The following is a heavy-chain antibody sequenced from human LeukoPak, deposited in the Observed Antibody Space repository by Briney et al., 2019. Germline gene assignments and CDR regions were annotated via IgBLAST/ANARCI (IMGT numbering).Heavy chain of an antibody. D-gene: IGHD3-22*01. V-gene: IGHV1-69*05. CDR1: GGTFSSYA. CDR3: ARDPYDSSGYYSDY. CDR2: IIPIFGTA. Sequence: GASVKVSCKASGGTFSSYAISWVRQAPGQGLEWMGRIIPIFGTANYAQKFQGRVTITTDESTSTAYMELSSLRSEDTAVYYCARDPYDSSGYYSDYWAQGTLVTVSS. J-gene: IGHJ4*02.